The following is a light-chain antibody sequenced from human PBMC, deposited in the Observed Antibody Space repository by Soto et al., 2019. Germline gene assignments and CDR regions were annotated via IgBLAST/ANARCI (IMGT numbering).Light chain of an antibody. CDR3: AAWDDSLNGSYV. CDR2: SNN. J-gene: IGLJ1*01. V-gene: IGLV1-44*01. CDR1: SSNIGSNT. Sequence: QSVLTQPPSASGTHGQRVTISCSGSSSNIGSNTVNWYQQLPGTAPKLLIYSNNQRPSGVPDRFSGSKSGTSAPLAISGLQSEDEADYYCAAWDDSLNGSYVFGTGTKVTVL.